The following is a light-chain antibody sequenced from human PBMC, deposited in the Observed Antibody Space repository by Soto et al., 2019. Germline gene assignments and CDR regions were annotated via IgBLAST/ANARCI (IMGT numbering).Light chain of an antibody. CDR1: SSDIGAHNS. V-gene: IGLV2-14*01. CDR3: SSYTNSRTVI. J-gene: IGLJ2*01. Sequence: QSVLTQPASVSGSPGQSITISCIGTSSDIGAHNSVSWYQQRPGKAPKLMIYDLNNRPSGVSNRFSGSKSENTASLTISGLQAEDEADYYCSSYTNSRTVIFGGGTKLTVL. CDR2: DLN.